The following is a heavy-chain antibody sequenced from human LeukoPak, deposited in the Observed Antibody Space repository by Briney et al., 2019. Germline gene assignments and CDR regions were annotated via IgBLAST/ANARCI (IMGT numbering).Heavy chain of an antibody. CDR3: AIRRGYSYGYGP. V-gene: IGHV4-34*01. J-gene: IGHJ4*02. CDR2: INHSGST. Sequence: PSETLSLTCAVYGGSFSGYYWNWIRQPPGKGLEWIGEINHSGSTNYNPSLKSRVTISVDTSKNQFSLKLSSVTAADTAVYYCAIRRGYSYGYGPWGQGTLVTVSS. CDR1: GGSFSGYY. D-gene: IGHD5-18*01.